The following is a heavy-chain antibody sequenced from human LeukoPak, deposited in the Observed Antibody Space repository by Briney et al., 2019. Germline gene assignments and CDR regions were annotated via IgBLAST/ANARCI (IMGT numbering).Heavy chain of an antibody. D-gene: IGHD4/OR15-4a*01. CDR3: AREKWVQSTSGALDY. V-gene: IGHV1-46*01. J-gene: IGHJ4*02. CDR2: IKLSGGST. Sequence: GASVKVSCKPSGYPFITHYIHWVRQAPGQGPEWMGIIKLSGGSTHYTQNFQGRVTMTSDTSTSTVYMELSNLRSEDTAVYYCAREKWVQSTSGALDYWGQGTPVTVSS. CDR1: GYPFITHY.